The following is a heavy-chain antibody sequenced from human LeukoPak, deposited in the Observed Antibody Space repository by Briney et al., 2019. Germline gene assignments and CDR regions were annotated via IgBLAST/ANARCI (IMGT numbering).Heavy chain of an antibody. Sequence: GASLRLSCAASGFTFSSYTMNWVRQPPGKGLEWVSNIGTSSTTIYYADSVKGRFTISRDNAKNSLYLQMNSLRAEDTAVYYCARDIYYDSSGYYGSVYWGQGTLVTVSS. J-gene: IGHJ4*02. CDR2: IGTSSTTI. D-gene: IGHD3-22*01. V-gene: IGHV3-48*04. CDR1: GFTFSSYT. CDR3: ARDIYYDSSGYYGSVY.